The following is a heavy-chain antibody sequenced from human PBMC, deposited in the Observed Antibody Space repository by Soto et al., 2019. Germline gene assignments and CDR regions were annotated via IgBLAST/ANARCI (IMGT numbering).Heavy chain of an antibody. V-gene: IGHV4-59*12. CDR1: GGSISSYY. Sequence: SETLSLTCTVSGGSISSYYWSWIRQPPGKGLEWIGYIYYSGSTNYNPSLKSRVTISVDTSKNQFSLKLSSVTAADTAVYYCARGRYCSGGSCYSRYYYYYMDVWGKGTTVTVSS. CDR2: IYYSGST. CDR3: ARGRYCSGGSCYSRYYYYYMDV. J-gene: IGHJ6*03. D-gene: IGHD2-15*01.